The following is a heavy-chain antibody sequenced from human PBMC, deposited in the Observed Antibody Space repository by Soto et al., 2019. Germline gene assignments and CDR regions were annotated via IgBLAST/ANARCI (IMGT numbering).Heavy chain of an antibody. D-gene: IGHD4-17*01. Sequence: KPSETLSLTCTASGGSVTNSSYYWGWIRQSPGKGLEWIGSVYYRGRSYSKSSVKSRVTISVVTSKNRFSLSLNSVTASDTAVYFCVSQRTTVPTQAYFDYWGPGALVTVSS. V-gene: IGHV4-39*01. J-gene: IGHJ4*02. CDR1: GGSVTNSSYY. CDR3: VSQRTTVPTQAYFDY. CDR2: VYYRGRS.